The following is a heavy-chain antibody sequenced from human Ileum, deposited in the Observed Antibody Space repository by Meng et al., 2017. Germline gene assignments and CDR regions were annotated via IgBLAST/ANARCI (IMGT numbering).Heavy chain of an antibody. Sequence: QVQLQESGPGLVKSSESLSLTCSVSGGSITNYHLIWIRQSPGKGLECLGNSHKTGGSNDNPSLSSRLTIWMDTSNNQFSLELTSLTAADTALYYCAIGWGWTADHWGQGILVTVSS. D-gene: IGHD3-10*01. CDR3: AIGWGWTADH. V-gene: IGHV4-59*03. CDR2: SHKTGGS. CDR1: GGSITNYH. J-gene: IGHJ5*02.